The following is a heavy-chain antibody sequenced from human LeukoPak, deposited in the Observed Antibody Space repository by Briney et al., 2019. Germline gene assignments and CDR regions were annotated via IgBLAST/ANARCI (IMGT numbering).Heavy chain of an antibody. V-gene: IGHV1-18*01. CDR2: ISAYNGNT. D-gene: IGHD3-22*01. Sequence: ASVKVSCKASGYTSTSYGISWVRQAPGQGLEWMGWISAYNGNTNYAQKLQGRVTMTTDTSTSTAYMELRSLRSDDTAVYYCARVGYYDSSGACDAFDIWGQGTMVTVSS. CDR3: ARVGYYDSSGACDAFDI. CDR1: GYTSTSYG. J-gene: IGHJ3*02.